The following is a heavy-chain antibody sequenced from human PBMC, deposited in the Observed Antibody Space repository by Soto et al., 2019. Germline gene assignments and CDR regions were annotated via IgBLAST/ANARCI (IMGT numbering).Heavy chain of an antibody. V-gene: IGHV3-23*01. CDR1: GFTFNIYA. CDR2: ISRYGDFT. J-gene: IGHJ5*02. CDR3: AKDRYLDHDSRGYLFDT. Sequence: EVQLLESGGDLIQPGGSLRLSCAASGFTFNIYAMTWVRQAPGKGLEWVSAISRYGDFTYYADSVESRFTISRDNSKNTLYLQMNSLRAEDTAVYYCAKDRYLDHDSRGYLFDTWGQGTLVTVSS. D-gene: IGHD3-22*01.